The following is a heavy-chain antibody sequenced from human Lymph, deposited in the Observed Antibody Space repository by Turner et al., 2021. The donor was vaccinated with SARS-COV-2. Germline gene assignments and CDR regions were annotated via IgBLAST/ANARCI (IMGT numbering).Heavy chain of an antibody. CDR1: GFTFSSYA. V-gene: IGHV3-23*01. D-gene: IGHD6-6*01. J-gene: IGHJ5*02. CDR3: ANLYSSSAAGDP. Sequence: EVQLLESGGGLVQPGGSLRLSCAASGFTFSSYAMSWVRQAPGKGLEWVSAISGSGGSTYYADSVKGRFTISRENSKNTLYLQMNSLRAEDTAVYYCANLYSSSAAGDPWGQGTLVTVSS. CDR2: ISGSGGST.